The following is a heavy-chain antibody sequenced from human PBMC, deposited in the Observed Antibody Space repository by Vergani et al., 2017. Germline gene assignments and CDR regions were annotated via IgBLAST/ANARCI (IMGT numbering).Heavy chain of an antibody. Sequence: EVQLVESGGGLVKRGGSLRLSCAASGFTFNSYWMHWVRQVPGKGLLWVSRIKSDGSITAYADSVKGRFTISRDNAQNTLYLQMNSLRVEDTGVYYCAKNGQLLYYYYMDVWGKGP. CDR1: GFTFNSYW. D-gene: IGHD2-2*01. V-gene: IGHV3-74*02. CDR2: IKSDGSIT. J-gene: IGHJ6*03. CDR3: AKNGQLLYYYYMDV.